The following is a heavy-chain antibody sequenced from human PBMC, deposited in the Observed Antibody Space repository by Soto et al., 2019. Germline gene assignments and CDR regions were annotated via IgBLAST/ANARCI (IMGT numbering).Heavy chain of an antibody. CDR3: AKDPPYGDYVGAYYGMDV. CDR2: ISGSGGST. CDR1: GFTFSSYA. Sequence: QPGGSLRLSCAASGFTFSSYAMSWVRQAPGKGLEWVSAISGSGGSTYYADSVKGRFTISRDNSKNTLYLQMNSLRAEDTAVYYCAKDPPYGDYVGAYYGMDVWGQGTTVTVSS. D-gene: IGHD4-17*01. V-gene: IGHV3-23*01. J-gene: IGHJ6*02.